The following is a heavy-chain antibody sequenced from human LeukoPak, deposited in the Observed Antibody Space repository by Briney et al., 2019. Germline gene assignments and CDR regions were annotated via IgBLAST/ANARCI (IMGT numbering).Heavy chain of an antibody. Sequence: SETLSLTCAVSGGSFSGYYWSWIRQPPGKGLEWIWEINHSGSSNYNPSLKSRVTISVDTSKNQFSLKLNSMTAADTAVYYCARGREIGYQLPLDYWGQGTLVTVSS. CDR1: GGSFSGYY. J-gene: IGHJ4*02. CDR3: ARGREIGYQLPLDY. V-gene: IGHV4-34*01. CDR2: INHSGSS. D-gene: IGHD2-2*01.